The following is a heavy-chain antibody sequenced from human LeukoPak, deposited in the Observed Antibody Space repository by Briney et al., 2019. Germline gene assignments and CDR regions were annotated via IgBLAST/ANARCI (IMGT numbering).Heavy chain of an antibody. CDR1: GFTFSSYA. CDR3: AKDREVVVVAATTFDI. CDR2: ISGSGGST. Sequence: SGGSLRLSXAASGFTFSSYAMSWVRQAPGKGVEWVSAISGSGGSTYYADSVKGRFTISRDNSKNTLYLQMNSLRAEDTAVYYCAKDREVVVVAATTFDIWGQGTMVTVSS. J-gene: IGHJ3*02. V-gene: IGHV3-23*01. D-gene: IGHD2-15*01.